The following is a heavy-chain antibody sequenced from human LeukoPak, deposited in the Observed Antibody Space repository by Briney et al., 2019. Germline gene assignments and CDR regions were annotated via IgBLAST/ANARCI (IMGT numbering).Heavy chain of an antibody. V-gene: IGHV1-69*05. CDR2: IIPIFGTA. D-gene: IGHD2-2*01. J-gene: IGHJ4*02. Sequence: SVKVSCKASGGTLSSYAISWVRQAPGQGLEWMGGIIPIFGTANYAQKFQGRVTITTDESTSTAYMELSSLRSEDTAVYYCARDCSSTSCQDYWGQGTLVTVSS. CDR1: GGTLSSYA. CDR3: ARDCSSTSCQDY.